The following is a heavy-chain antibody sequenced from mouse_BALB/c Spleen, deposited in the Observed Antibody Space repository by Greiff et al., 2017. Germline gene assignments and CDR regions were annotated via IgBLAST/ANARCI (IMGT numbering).Heavy chain of an antibody. CDR3: ASTHYYGYYAMDY. J-gene: IGHJ4*01. CDR1: GFNIKDTY. V-gene: IGHV14-3*02. CDR2: IDPANGNT. D-gene: IGHD1-2*01. Sequence: VQLKESGAELVKPGASVKLSCTASGFNIKDTYMHWVKQRPEQGLEWIGRIDPANGNTKYDPKFQGKATITADTSSNTAYLQLSSLTSEDTAVYYCASTHYYGYYAMDYWGQGTSVTVSS.